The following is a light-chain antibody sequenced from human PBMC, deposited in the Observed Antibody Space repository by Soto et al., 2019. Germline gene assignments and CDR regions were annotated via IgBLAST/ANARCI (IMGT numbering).Light chain of an antibody. J-gene: IGKJ1*01. CDR1: QSVSSY. CDR2: DAS. Sequence: EIVLTQSPATLSLSPGERATLSCRASQSVSSYLAWYQQKPGQAPRLLIYDASNRATGIPARFSGSGSGTDFTLTISSLQSVELAVYFSQQRSNRPPWTFGQGTKVEIK. CDR3: QQRSNRPPWT. V-gene: IGKV3-11*01.